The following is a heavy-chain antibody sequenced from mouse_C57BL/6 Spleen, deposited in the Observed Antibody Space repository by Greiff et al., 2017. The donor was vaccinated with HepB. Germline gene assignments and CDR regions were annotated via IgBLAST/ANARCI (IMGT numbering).Heavy chain of an antibody. CDR2: IYPGDGDT. Sequence: VHLVESGPELVQPGASVKISCKASGYAFSSSWMNWVKQRPGKGLEWIGRIYPGDGDTNYNGKFKGKATLTADKSSSTAYMQLSSLTSEDSAVYFCAANWDGFDYWGQGTTLTVSS. CDR3: AANWDGFDY. D-gene: IGHD4-1*01. V-gene: IGHV1-82*01. CDR1: GYAFSSSW. J-gene: IGHJ2*01.